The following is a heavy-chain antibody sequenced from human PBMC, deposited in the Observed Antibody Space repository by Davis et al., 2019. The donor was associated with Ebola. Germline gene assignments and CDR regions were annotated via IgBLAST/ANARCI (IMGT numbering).Heavy chain of an antibody. CDR1: GGTFSGYA. D-gene: IGHD6-6*01. CDR3: ASGLVRGESYWYFDL. V-gene: IGHV1-69*10. CDR2: IIPILGIA. Sequence: SVTVSCKASGGTFSGYAISWVRQAPGQGLEWMGGIIPILGIANYAQKFQGRVTITADESTSTAYMELSSLRSEDTAVYYCASGLVRGESYWYFDLWGRGTLVTVSS. J-gene: IGHJ2*01.